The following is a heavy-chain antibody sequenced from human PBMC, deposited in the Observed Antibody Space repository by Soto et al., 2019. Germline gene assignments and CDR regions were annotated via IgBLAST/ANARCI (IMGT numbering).Heavy chain of an antibody. CDR3: ARARANSWYDFDS. CDR2: VFSSGIT. V-gene: IGHV4-4*07. CDR1: HGSLSPHY. Sequence: QVQLRESGPGLVKSSETLSLTCTVSHGSLSPHYWSWIRQPAGKGLEWVGRVFSSGITTYNPSLRSRVTMSVETSKNLFSLHLTSVTAADTDTYYCARARANSWYDFDSWGRGVPVPVS. J-gene: IGHJ4*02. D-gene: IGHD6-13*01.